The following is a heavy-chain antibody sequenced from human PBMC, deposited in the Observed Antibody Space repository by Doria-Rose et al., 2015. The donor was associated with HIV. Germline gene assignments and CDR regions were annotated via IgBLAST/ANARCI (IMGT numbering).Heavy chain of an antibody. Sequence: ESGPVLVKPTETLTLTCTVSGVSLSSPGMGVSWIRQPPGKALEWLANIFPDDERSYKTSLKSRLTISSGTSKSQVVLTMTDMDPVDTATYYCARIKSSRWYHKYYFDFWGQGTLVIVSA. CDR2: IFPDDER. J-gene: IGHJ4*02. V-gene: IGHV2-26*01. CDR1: GVSLSSPGMG. CDR3: ARIKSSRWYHKYYFDF. D-gene: IGHD6-13*01.